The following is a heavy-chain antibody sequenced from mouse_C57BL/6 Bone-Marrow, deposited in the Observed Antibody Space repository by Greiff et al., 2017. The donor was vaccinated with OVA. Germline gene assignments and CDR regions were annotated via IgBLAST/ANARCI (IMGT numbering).Heavy chain of an antibody. CDR3: ARDYYGSFWYFDV. D-gene: IGHD1-1*01. Sequence: EVKLEESGPGLVKPSQSLSLTCSVTGYSITSGYYWNWIRQFPGNKLEWMGYISYDGSNNYNPSLKNRISITRDTSKNQFFLKLNSVTTEDTATYYCARDYYGSFWYFDVWGTGTTVTVSS. CDR2: ISYDGSN. J-gene: IGHJ1*03. V-gene: IGHV3-6*01. CDR1: GYSITSGYY.